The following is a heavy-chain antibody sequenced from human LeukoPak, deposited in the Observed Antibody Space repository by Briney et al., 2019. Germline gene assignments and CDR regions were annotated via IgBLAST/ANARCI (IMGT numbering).Heavy chain of an antibody. V-gene: IGHV3-64*01. Sequence: GGALRHSCSTPGYTFRNYPMHWVPQTPGKGLEFVSPISSNGGSTYYGNSVKGRFTISRDNFKNTLYLQMGSLRTEDMAVYYCARGQVGAINDAFDIWGQGTMVTVSS. J-gene: IGHJ3*02. CDR2: ISSNGGST. CDR3: ARGQVGAINDAFDI. CDR1: GYTFRNYP. D-gene: IGHD1-26*01.